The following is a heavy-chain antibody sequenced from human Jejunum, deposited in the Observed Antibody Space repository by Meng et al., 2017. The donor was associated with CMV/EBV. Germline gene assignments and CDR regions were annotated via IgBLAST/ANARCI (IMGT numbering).Heavy chain of an antibody. CDR2: ISQGGSDT. CDR1: GFIFSTYA. Sequence: SGFIFSTYAMSWVRQAPGKGLEWVSVISQGGSDTYYADSMKGRFTMSRDDSTNMVYLQMSSLRADDTARYFCATYHRGPDYFLDHWGQGTLVTVSS. J-gene: IGHJ4*02. D-gene: IGHD4/OR15-4a*01. CDR3: ATYHRGPDYFLDH. V-gene: IGHV3-23*03.